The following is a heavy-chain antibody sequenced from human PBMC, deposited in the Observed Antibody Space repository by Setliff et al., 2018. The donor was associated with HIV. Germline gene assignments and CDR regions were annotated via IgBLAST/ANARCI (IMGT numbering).Heavy chain of an antibody. J-gene: IGHJ5*02. CDR3: ARDQPTVYYTSWYDSGEYNWFDP. CDR1: GYTFTSYD. CDR2: MNPNSGNT. Sequence: GASVKVSCKASGYTFTSYDINWVRQATGQGLEWMGWMNPNSGNTNYAQKFQGWITMTRDTSISTAYMELSSLSSEDTAVYYCARDQPTVYYTSWYDSGEYNWFDPWGQGTLVTVSS. D-gene: IGHD6-13*01. V-gene: IGHV1-8*02.